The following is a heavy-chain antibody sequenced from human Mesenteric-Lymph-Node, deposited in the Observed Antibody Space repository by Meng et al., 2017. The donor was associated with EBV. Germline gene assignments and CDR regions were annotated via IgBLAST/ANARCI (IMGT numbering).Heavy chain of an antibody. CDR3: ARREASSPGWFDP. CDR1: CGSISGSNYC. Sequence: PQLQAELCPGPVKPSTTLSITCTLSCGSISGSNYCWCWIRQPPEKVLEWIGSIYYSGSTHYTPSLKSRVTISEDTSKNQFSLKVSSVIAADTAVYYCARREASSPGWFDPWGQGTLVTVSS. D-gene: IGHD6-13*01. J-gene: IGHJ5*02. CDR2: IYYSGST. V-gene: IGHV4-39*01.